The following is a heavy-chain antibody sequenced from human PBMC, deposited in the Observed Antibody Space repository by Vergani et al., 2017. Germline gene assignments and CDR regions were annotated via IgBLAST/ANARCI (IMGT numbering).Heavy chain of an antibody. D-gene: IGHD2-2*01. Sequence: QVQVVQSGAEVKKPGASVKVSCKASGYTFTDYFMHWVRQAPGQGLEWMGWINPNSGGTNYAQKFKGRVTMTRDTSIITAYMELSNLRSDDTAGYYCARVGTSSNRDYFDYWGQGTLVTVSS. V-gene: IGHV1-2*02. CDR3: ARVGTSSNRDYFDY. J-gene: IGHJ4*02. CDR1: GYTFTDYF. CDR2: INPNSGGT.